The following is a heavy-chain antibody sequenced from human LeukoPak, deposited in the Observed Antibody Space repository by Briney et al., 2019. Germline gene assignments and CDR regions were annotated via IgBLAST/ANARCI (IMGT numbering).Heavy chain of an antibody. CDR2: VSGSGDGT. J-gene: IGHJ5*02. D-gene: IGHD6-13*01. Sequence: SGGSLRLSCAASGFTFRNYAMMWVRLAPGKGPEWVSTVSGSGDGTYYADSVKGRFTISRDNSKNTLYLQMNSLRGEDTAVYYCAKGAEAGQVDWSDPWGQGTLVTVSS. CDR1: GFTFRNYA. CDR3: AKGAEAGQVDWSDP. V-gene: IGHV3-23*01.